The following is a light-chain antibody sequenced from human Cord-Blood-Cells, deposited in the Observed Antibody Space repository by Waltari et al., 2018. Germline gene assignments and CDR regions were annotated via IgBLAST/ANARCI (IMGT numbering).Light chain of an antibody. CDR3: QTYDSKNQV. CDR1: SGSIASNY. J-gene: IGLJ3*02. V-gene: IGLV6-57*03. CDR2: EDN. Sequence: NFMLTQPHSVSESPGKTVTISCTRSSGSIASNYVQWYQQRPSSAPTTVFYEDNQRPSGVPERLSDSIDSSSNSASITITGRKTEDDANYDSQTYDSKNQVFGGGTKLTVL.